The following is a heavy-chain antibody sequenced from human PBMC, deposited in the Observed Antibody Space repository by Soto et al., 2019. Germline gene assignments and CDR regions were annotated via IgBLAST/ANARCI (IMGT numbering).Heavy chain of an antibody. Sequence: QLQLQASGPGLVKPSETLSLTCTVSGGSISSSSYYWGWIRQPPGKGLEWIGSIYYSGSTYYNPSLKSRVTISVDTSKNQFSLKLSSVTAADTAVYYCARHSPYSGSPGSDYWGQGTLGTGSS. CDR2: IYYSGST. CDR1: GGSISSSSYY. D-gene: IGHD1-26*01. CDR3: ARHSPYSGSPGSDY. V-gene: IGHV4-39*01. J-gene: IGHJ4*02.